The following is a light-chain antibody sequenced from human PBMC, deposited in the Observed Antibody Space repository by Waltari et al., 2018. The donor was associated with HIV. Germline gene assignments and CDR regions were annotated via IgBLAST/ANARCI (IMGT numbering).Light chain of an antibody. J-gene: IGLJ2*01. CDR3: SSHAGSKVV. Sequence: QSALTQPPSASGSPGQSVTLSCTRTSRHGGGYHYVSWHQQHPGKAPKLMIYDVLNRPSGLPDRFSGSKSGNTASLTVSGLQPEDEADYYCSSHAGSKVVFGGGTRLTVL. V-gene: IGLV2-8*01. CDR1: SRHGGGYHY. CDR2: DVL.